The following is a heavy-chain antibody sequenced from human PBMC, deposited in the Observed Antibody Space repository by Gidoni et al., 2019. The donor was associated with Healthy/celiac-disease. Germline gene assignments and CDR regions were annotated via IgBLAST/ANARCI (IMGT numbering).Heavy chain of an antibody. CDR2: IYTSGST. CDR1: AGSISSSY. D-gene: IGHD2-2*01. J-gene: IGHJ6*03. CDR3: AREDIVVVPAAITYYMDV. Sequence: QVQLQESGPGLVKPPETLSITCTVSAGSISSSYWSCIRQPAGKALEWIGRIYTSGSTNYNPSLKSRVTMSVDTSKIQLSLKLGAVTGADTDVYYCAREDIVVVPAAITYYMDVWGKGTTVTVSS. V-gene: IGHV4-4*07.